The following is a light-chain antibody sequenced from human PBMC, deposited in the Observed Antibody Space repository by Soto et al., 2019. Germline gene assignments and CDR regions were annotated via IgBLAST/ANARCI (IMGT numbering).Light chain of an antibody. CDR3: QQYENLPLT. CDR1: QDITNY. Sequence: QSPSSLSASVGDGVTITCQASQDITNYLNWYQQKPGKSPKLLIFDAANLEAGVPSRFSGSGSGTEFTFTISSLQPEDMATYYCQQYENLPLTFGGGTKVDIK. CDR2: DAA. J-gene: IGKJ4*01. V-gene: IGKV1-33*01.